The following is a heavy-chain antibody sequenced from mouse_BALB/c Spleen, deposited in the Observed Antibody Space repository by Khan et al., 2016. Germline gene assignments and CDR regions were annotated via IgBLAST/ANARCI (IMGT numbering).Heavy chain of an antibody. CDR1: GYTFSNYW. V-gene: IGHV1-9*01. J-gene: IGHJ3*01. CDR3: ARGSY. Sequence: QVQLQQSGAGLMKPGASVKISCKATGYTFSNYWIEWIKERPGHGLEWIGEILPGSGTTNYNEKFKGTVTFTAETSSNTACMQLSSLTSEDSAVYYCARGSYWGQGTLVTVSA. CDR2: ILPGSGTT.